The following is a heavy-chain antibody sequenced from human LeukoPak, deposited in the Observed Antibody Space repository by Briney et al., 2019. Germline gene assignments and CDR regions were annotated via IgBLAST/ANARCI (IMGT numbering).Heavy chain of an antibody. CDR1: GGSIISSNW. J-gene: IGHJ5*02. D-gene: IGHD2-21*01. CDR2: IFQSGET. Sequence: SETLSLTCSVSGGSIISSNWWGWIRQPPGKGLEWIGEIFQSGETDYNPSLRSRVIISINKSKNQFSLQLNSVAAADTAIYYCARHFRLVVENWFDPWGQGTLVTVSS. CDR3: ARHFRLVVENWFDP. V-gene: IGHV4/OR15-8*02.